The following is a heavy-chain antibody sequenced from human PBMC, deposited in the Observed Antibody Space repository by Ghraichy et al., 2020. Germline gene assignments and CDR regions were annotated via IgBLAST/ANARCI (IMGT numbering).Heavy chain of an antibody. J-gene: IGHJ4*02. CDR2: ISYDGSNK. CDR1: GFTLSSYD. CDR3: ARDRLGPFDY. D-gene: IGHD2-21*01. V-gene: IGHV3-30*04. Sequence: GGSLRLSCSASGFTLSSYDMHWVRQAPGKGLEWVAVISYDGSNKYYADSVKGRFTISRDNSKNTLYLQMNSLRAEDTAVYYCARDRLGPFDYWGQGTLVTVSS.